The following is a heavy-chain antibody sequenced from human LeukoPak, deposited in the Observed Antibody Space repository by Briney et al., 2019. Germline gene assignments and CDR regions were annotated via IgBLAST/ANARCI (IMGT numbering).Heavy chain of an antibody. Sequence: SETLSLTCSVSGASIDRSSFYWAWIRQPPGKGLEWIGSMHYSGNFYSESAYYNPSLRSRATISVDTSKNQFSLKIYSVTAADTAVYYCARATDSSGYLDAFDIWGQGTMVTVSS. V-gene: IGHV4-39*07. CDR1: GASIDRSSFY. CDR3: ARATDSSGYLDAFDI. D-gene: IGHD3-22*01. CDR2: MHYSGNFYSESA. J-gene: IGHJ3*02.